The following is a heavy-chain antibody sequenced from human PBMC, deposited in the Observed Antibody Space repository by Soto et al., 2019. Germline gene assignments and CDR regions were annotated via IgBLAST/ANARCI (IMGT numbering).Heavy chain of an antibody. D-gene: IGHD3-22*01. Sequence: SETLSLTCTVSGGSISSGDYYWSWIRQPPGKGLEWIGYIYYSGSTYYNPSLKSRVTISVDTSKNQFSLKLSSVTAADTAVYYCARVDHSSGYYSSNFDYWGQGTLVTVSS. CDR3: ARVDHSSGYYSSNFDY. CDR1: GGSISSGDYY. CDR2: IYYSGST. J-gene: IGHJ4*02. V-gene: IGHV4-30-4*01.